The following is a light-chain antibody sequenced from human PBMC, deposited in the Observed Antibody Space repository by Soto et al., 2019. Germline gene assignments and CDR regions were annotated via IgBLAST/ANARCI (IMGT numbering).Light chain of an antibody. Sequence: DIQMTQSPSTLSASIGDRVTITCRASQSLNSWLAWYQQKPGKAPKLLIYKASNLESGVPSRFSGSGSGTEFTLTISSLQPDDYATYYCQQHIDYFTFGGGTTVEIK. CDR2: KAS. V-gene: IGKV1-5*03. CDR3: QQHIDYFT. CDR1: QSLNSW. J-gene: IGKJ4*01.